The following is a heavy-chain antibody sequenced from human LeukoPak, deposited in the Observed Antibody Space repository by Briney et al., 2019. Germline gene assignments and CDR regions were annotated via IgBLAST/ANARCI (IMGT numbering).Heavy chain of an antibody. J-gene: IGHJ4*02. Sequence: GGSLRLSCAASGFTFSSYSMNWVRQAPGKGLEWVSSISSSSSYIYYADSVKGRFTISRDNSKNTLYLQMNSLRAEDTAVYYCAKDLRAGGSGSFDYWGQGTLVTVSS. CDR3: AKDLRAGGSGSFDY. V-gene: IGHV3-21*04. CDR2: ISSSSSYI. CDR1: GFTFSSYS. D-gene: IGHD3-10*01.